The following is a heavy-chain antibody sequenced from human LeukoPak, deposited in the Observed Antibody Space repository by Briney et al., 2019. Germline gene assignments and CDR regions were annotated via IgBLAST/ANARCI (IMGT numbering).Heavy chain of an antibody. CDR3: AGRSIAAAGGWFDP. D-gene: IGHD6-13*01. V-gene: IGHV4-30-4*01. J-gene: IGHJ5*02. CDR1: GGSISSGDYY. Sequence: SETLSLTCTVSGGSISSGDYYWSWIRQPPGKGLEWIGYIYYSGSTYYNPSLKSRVTISVDTSKNQFSLKLSSVTAADTAVYYCAGRSIAAAGGWFDPWGQGTLVTVSS. CDR2: IYYSGST.